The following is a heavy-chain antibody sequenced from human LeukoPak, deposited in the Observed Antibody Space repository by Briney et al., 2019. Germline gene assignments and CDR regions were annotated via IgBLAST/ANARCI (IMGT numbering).Heavy chain of an antibody. D-gene: IGHD1-26*01. CDR2: IYYSGST. CDR3: ARNSGSYYLNSAVDI. V-gene: IGHV4-59*01. J-gene: IGHJ3*02. Sequence: SETLSLTCTVSGGSISSYYWSWIRQPPGKGLEWIGYIYYSGSTNYNPSLKSRVTISVDTSKNQFSLKLSSVTAADTAVYYCARNSGSYYLNSAVDIWGQGTMVTVSS. CDR1: GGSISSYY.